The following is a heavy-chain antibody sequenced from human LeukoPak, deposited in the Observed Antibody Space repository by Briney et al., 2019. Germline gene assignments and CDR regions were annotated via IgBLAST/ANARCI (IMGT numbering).Heavy chain of an antibody. CDR1: GFTFAAYS. CDR3: AKDEFYSSGSD. D-gene: IGHD6-19*01. Sequence: GGSLRLSCAASGFTFAAYSMNWVRQAPGKGLEWVAVISYDGSNKYYADSVKGRFTISRDSSKNTLYLQMNSLRAEDTAVYYCAKDEFYSSGSDWGQGTLVTVSS. CDR2: ISYDGSNK. J-gene: IGHJ4*02. V-gene: IGHV3-30*18.